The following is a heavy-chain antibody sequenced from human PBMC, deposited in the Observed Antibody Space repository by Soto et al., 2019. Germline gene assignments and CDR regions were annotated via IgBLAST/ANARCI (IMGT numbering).Heavy chain of an antibody. CDR2: INSDGSST. CDR1: GFTFSSYW. J-gene: IGHJ3*02. V-gene: IGHV3-74*01. D-gene: IGHD3-22*01. Sequence: GGSLRLSCAASGFTFSSYWMHWVRQAPWKGLVWVSRINSDGSSTSYADSVKGRFTISRDNAKNTLYLQMNSLRAEDTAVYYCARVWYYDSSGSFDAFDIWGQGTMVTVSS. CDR3: ARVWYYDSSGSFDAFDI.